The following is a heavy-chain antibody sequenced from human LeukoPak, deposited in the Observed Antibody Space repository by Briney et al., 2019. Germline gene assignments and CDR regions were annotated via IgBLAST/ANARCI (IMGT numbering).Heavy chain of an antibody. CDR2: INHSGST. CDR1: GGSFSGYY. D-gene: IGHD3-22*01. Sequence: KPSETLSLTCAVYGGSFSGYYWSWIRQPPVKGLEWIGEINHSGSTNYNPSLKSRVTISVDTSKNQFSLKLSSVTAADTAVYYCARRSYYYDSSGYSDAFDIWGQGTMVTVSS. J-gene: IGHJ3*02. V-gene: IGHV4-34*01. CDR3: ARRSYYYDSSGYSDAFDI.